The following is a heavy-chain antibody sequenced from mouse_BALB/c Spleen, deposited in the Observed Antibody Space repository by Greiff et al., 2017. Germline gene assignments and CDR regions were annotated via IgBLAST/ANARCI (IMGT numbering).Heavy chain of an antibody. CDR3: TRSNGNYVGAMDY. V-gene: IGHV1-5*01. CDR2: IYPGNSDT. D-gene: IGHD2-1*01. CDR1: GYSFTSYW. J-gene: IGHJ4*01. Sequence: VQLQQSGTVLARPGASVKMSCKASGYSFTSYWMHWVKQRPGQGLEWIGAIYPGNSDTSYNQKFKGKAKLTAVTSASTAYMELSSLTNEDSAVYYCTRSNGNYVGAMDYWGQGTSVTVSS.